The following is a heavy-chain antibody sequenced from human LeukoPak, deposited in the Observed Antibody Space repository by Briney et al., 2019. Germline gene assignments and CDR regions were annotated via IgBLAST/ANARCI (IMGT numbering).Heavy chain of an antibody. V-gene: IGHV3-23*01. CDR1: GFTFSSYA. CDR3: AKAEKQWLVRSYFDY. D-gene: IGHD6-19*01. J-gene: IGHJ4*02. Sequence: GGSLRLSCAASGFTFSSYAMSWVRQAPGKGLEWVSAISGSGGSTYYADSVKGRFTISRDNSKNTLYLQMNSLRAEDTAVYYCAKAEKQWLVRSYFDYWGQGTLVTVSS. CDR2: ISGSGGST.